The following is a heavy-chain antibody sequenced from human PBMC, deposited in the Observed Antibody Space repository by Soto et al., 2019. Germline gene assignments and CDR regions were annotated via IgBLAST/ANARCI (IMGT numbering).Heavy chain of an antibody. J-gene: IGHJ6*02. Sequence: QIQLVQFGGEVARPGDSVTVSCEASGYIFTTYGLSWVRQTPAHGLEWMGWISADSGYTQYAQFFQGRVTMTRDTSRNTGYMTLSDLTSYDTGIYYCARDRPPGSLYGMDAWGQRTAVTVSS. CDR3: ARDRPPGSLYGMDA. CDR2: ISADSGYT. V-gene: IGHV1-18*01. CDR1: GYIFTTYG.